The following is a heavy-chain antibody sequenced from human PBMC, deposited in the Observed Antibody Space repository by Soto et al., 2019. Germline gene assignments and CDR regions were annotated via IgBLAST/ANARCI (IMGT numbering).Heavy chain of an antibody. Sequence: ASVKVSCKASGFSFTIYGISWVRQAPGQGLEWMGWISAYNGNTNCAQKFQGRVTMTTDTSTSTAYMELRSLRSDDTAVYYCARAVDTYYNYICGSYPPPADYWGQGTPVTVSS. V-gene: IGHV1-18*01. D-gene: IGHD3-16*02. CDR1: GFSFTIYG. CDR2: ISAYNGNT. J-gene: IGHJ4*02. CDR3: ARAVDTYYNYICGSYPPPADY.